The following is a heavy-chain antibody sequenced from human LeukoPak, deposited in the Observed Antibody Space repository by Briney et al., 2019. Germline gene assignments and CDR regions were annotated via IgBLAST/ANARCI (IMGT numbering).Heavy chain of an antibody. J-gene: IGHJ5*02. CDR2: IYNTGIT. D-gene: IGHD2-2*01. CDR1: GDSISSSSYY. V-gene: IGHV4-39*01. CDR3: ARHSRIGYCDSTSCIFNWFDP. Sequence: PSETLSLTRTVTGDSISSSSYYWAWIRQPPGKGLEWIGNIYNTGITFYNPSLKSRVAISVDTSKNQFSLKLSSVTAADTSVYYCARHSRIGYCDSTSCIFNWFDPWGRGTLVTVSS.